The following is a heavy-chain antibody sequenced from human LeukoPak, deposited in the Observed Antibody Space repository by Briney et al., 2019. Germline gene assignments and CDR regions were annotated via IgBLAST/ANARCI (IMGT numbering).Heavy chain of an antibody. CDR1: GYTFTGYY. D-gene: IGHD2-15*01. CDR3: ARVDEYCSGGSCYSGEPFDY. J-gene: IGHJ4*02. Sequence: ASVKVSCKASGYTFTGYYMHWVRQAPGQGLEWMGWINPNSGDTNYAQKFQGRVTMTRDTSISTAYMELSRLRSDDTAVYYCARVDEYCSGGSCYSGEPFDYWGQGTLVTVSS. CDR2: INPNSGDT. V-gene: IGHV1-2*02.